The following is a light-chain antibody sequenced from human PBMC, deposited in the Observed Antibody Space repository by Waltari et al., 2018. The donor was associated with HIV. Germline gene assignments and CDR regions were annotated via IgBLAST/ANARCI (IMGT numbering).Light chain of an antibody. Sequence: QSALTQPPSASGSPGQSVTISCTGTSSDVGGYNYVSWYQQHPGKAPKLMIYEVTKRPSGVPDLFSGSKSGNTASLTVSGLQADDEADYYCSSDAGTVFGTGTKVTVL. CDR2: EVT. CDR1: SSDVGGYNY. CDR3: SSDAGTV. V-gene: IGLV2-8*01. J-gene: IGLJ1*01.